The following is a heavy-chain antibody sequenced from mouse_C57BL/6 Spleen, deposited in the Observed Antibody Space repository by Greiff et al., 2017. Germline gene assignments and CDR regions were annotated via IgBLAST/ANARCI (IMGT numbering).Heavy chain of an antibody. V-gene: IGHV5-9-1*02. J-gene: IGHJ4*01. D-gene: IGHD2-4*01. CDR2: ISSGGDYI. CDR1: GFTFSSYA. Sequence: EVKLEESGEGLVKPGGSLKLSCAASGFTFSSYAMSWVRQTPEKRLEWVAYISSGGDYIYYADTVKGRFTISRDNARNTLYLQMSSLKSEDTAMYYCTMIYYDYVMDYWGQGTSVTVSS. CDR3: TMIYYDYVMDY.